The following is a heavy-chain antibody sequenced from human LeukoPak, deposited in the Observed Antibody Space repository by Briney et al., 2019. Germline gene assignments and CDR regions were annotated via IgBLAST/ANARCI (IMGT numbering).Heavy chain of an antibody. CDR2: IYYSGTT. CDR3: ARQISDSDYYYIDV. CDR1: GGSISSSHYY. J-gene: IGHJ6*03. V-gene: IGHV4-39*01. D-gene: IGHD3/OR15-3a*01. Sequence: SETLSLTCTVSGGSISSSHYYWGWIRQTPGKGLEWIGTIYYSGTTYYNPSLESRATISEDMSKNQFSLTLRSVTAADTAVYYCARQISDSDYYYIDVWGKGTTVTVSS.